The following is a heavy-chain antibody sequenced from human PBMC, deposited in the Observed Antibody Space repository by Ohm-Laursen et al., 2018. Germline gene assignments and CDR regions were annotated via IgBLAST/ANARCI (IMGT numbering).Heavy chain of an antibody. CDR3: AKEGSYCTNGVCYMEAFDI. Sequence: SLRLSCAASGFTFSDYYMNWIRQAPGKGLEWVSQISSSGSRIYYVDSVKGRFTISRDNAKNSLHLQMSSLSTGDTAVYYCAKEGSYCTNGVCYMEAFDIWGQGTMVTVSS. D-gene: IGHD2-8*01. CDR1: GFTFSDYY. V-gene: IGHV3-11*01. J-gene: IGHJ3*02. CDR2: ISSSGSRI.